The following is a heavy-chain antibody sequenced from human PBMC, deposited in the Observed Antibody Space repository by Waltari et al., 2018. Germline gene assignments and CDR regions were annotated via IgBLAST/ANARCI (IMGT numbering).Heavy chain of an antibody. D-gene: IGHD3-16*01. J-gene: IGHJ3*01. CDR1: GGSITTNRHY. CDR2: ISYGGAT. Sequence: QLHLQESGPGLVQPSETLSLTCSVSGGSITTNRHYWGWIRQPPGKGLEWTAPISYGGATYTSPSLKSRLTISVDTFKNQFSLKLSSVTAADTAVYYCATYVGASIGTAAFDVWGQGTMVTVSS. V-gene: IGHV4-39*01. CDR3: ATYVGASIGTAAFDV.